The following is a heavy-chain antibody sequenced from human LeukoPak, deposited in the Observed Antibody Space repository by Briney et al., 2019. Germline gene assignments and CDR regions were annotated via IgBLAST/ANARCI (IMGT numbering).Heavy chain of an antibody. CDR1: GGTFSSYA. Sequence: SVKVSCKASGGTFSSYAISWVRQAPGQGLEWMGGIIPIFGTANYAQKFQGRVTITADESTSTAYMELSSLRSEDTAVYYCARGLHYDFWSGYWFDYWGQGTLVTVSS. V-gene: IGHV1-69*13. J-gene: IGHJ4*02. CDR2: IIPIFGTA. D-gene: IGHD3-3*01. CDR3: ARGLHYDFWSGYWFDY.